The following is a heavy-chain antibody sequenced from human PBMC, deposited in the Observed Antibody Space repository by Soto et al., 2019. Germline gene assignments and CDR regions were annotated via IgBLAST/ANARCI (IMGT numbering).Heavy chain of an antibody. D-gene: IGHD5-18*01. J-gene: IGHJ6*02. Sequence: PSETLSLTCAVFCASLGDHYWAWIRPSPDKGVEWVGEGHPSGSTDYNPSLKSRLTLSLDTSKNQFSLKVASVTAADTAVYFCARGKPSGYRFGPRNFFYYGLDVWGPGTTVTVSS. CDR3: ARGKPSGYRFGPRNFFYYGLDV. V-gene: IGHV4-34*01. CDR1: CASLGDHY. CDR2: GHPSGST.